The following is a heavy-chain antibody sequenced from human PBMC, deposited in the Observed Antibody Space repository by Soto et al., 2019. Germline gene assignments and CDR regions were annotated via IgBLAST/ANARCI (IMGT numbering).Heavy chain of an antibody. CDR1: GGSISSGDYY. D-gene: IGHD2-15*01. Sequence: PSETLSLTCTVSGGSISSGDYYWSWIRQPPGKGLEWIGYIYYSGSTYYNPSLKSRVTISVDTSKNQFSLKLSSVTAADTAVYYCARVDCSGGSCSLDYWGQGTLVTVSS. CDR3: ARVDCSGGSCSLDY. J-gene: IGHJ4*02. V-gene: IGHV4-30-4*01. CDR2: IYYSGST.